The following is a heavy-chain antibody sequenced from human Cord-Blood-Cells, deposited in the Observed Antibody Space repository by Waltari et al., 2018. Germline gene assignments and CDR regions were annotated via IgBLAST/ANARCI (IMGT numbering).Heavy chain of an antibody. D-gene: IGHD6-19*01. CDR1: GYTFTSYY. V-gene: IGHV1-46*01. Sequence: QVQLVQSGAEVKKPGASVKVSCKASGYTFTSYYIPWVRQAPGQGLEWMGIINPSGGSTSYAQKFQGRVTMTRDTSTSTVYMELSSLRSEDTAVYYCASISVAGTEYFQHWGQGTLVTVSS. J-gene: IGHJ1*01. CDR3: ASISVAGTEYFQH. CDR2: INPSGGST.